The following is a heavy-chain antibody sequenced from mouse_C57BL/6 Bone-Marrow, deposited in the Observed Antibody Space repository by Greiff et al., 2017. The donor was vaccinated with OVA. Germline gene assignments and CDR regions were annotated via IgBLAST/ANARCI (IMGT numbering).Heavy chain of an antibody. CDR3: AYGSRGPYFDV. J-gene: IGHJ1*03. Sequence: EVNLVESGGGLVKPGGSLKLSCAASGFTFSSYAMSWVRQTPEKRLEWVATISDGGSYTYYPDNVKGRFTISRDNAKNNLYLQMSHLKSEDTAMYYCAYGSRGPYFDVWGTGTTVTVPS. CDR2: ISDGGSYT. D-gene: IGHD1-1*01. V-gene: IGHV5-4*03. CDR1: GFTFSSYA.